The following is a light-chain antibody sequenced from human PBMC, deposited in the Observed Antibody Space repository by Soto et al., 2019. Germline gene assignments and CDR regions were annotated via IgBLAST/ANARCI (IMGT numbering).Light chain of an antibody. CDR2: DTS. CDR1: QSVSSSH. CDR3: LQYGRSPYT. V-gene: IGKV3-20*01. J-gene: IGKJ2*01. Sequence: EMVLTQSPGTLSLSPGERVTLSCRASQSVSSSHLAWYQQKPGQAPRLLIHDTSSRATGTPDRFSGSGSATDFTLTISRLEPEDFAVYYCLQYGRSPYTFGQGTKLEI.